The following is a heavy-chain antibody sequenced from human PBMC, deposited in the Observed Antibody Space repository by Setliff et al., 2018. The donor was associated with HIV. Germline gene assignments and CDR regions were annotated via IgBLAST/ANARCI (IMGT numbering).Heavy chain of an antibody. J-gene: IGHJ6*03. D-gene: IGHD3-3*01. V-gene: IGHV4-34*01. CDR3: ARGASTIFGVVIPFYYYYYMDV. Sequence: ETLSLTCAVYGGSFSGYYWSWIRQPPGKGLEWIGEINHSGSTNYNPSLKSRVTISIDTSKNQFSLKLSSVTAADTAVYYCARGASTIFGVVIPFYYYYYMDVWGKGTTVTVSS. CDR1: GGSFSGYY. CDR2: INHSGST.